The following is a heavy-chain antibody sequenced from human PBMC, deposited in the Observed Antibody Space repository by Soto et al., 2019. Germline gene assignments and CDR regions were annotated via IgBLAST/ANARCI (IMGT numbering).Heavy chain of an antibody. D-gene: IGHD3-10*01. V-gene: IGHV4-31*03. CDR2: ISYSGST. J-gene: IGHJ6*02. Sequence: PSETLSLTCTVSGGSISSGAYYWNWIRQHPGKGLEYIGYISYSGSTYYNPSLKSRVTISVDTSKNQFSLKLSSVTAADTAMYYCARLVRYYGSGSYYPHYGMDVWGQGTTVTVSS. CDR3: ARLVRYYGSGSYYPHYGMDV. CDR1: GGSISSGAYY.